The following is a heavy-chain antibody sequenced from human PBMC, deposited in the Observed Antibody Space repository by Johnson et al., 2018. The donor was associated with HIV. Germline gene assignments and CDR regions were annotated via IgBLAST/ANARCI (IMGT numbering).Heavy chain of an antibody. CDR1: AFTFSTYG. CDR3: AKEYFDI. J-gene: IGHJ3*02. Sequence: QVQLVESGGGVVQPGRSLRLSCAASAFTFSTYGMHWVRQAPGKGLEWVTFIRFDGSTKYYGDSVKGRFTISRDNSKNTLYLQMNSLRAEDTAVYYYAKEYFDIWGQGTMVTVSS. CDR2: IRFDGSTK. V-gene: IGHV3-30*02.